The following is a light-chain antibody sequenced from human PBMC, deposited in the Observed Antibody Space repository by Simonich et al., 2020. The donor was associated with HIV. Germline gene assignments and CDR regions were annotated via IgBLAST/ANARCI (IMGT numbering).Light chain of an antibody. CDR3: QQYNDWPT. V-gene: IGKV3D-15*01. CDR1: QTVYSTY. Sequence: EIVLTQSPGTLSLSPGERATLSCRASQTVYSTYLAWYQQRPGQAPRLLIYSSSSRATDIPDRFSGSGSGTEFTLTISSMQSEDFAVYYCQQYNDWPTFGGGTKVEI. CDR2: SSS. J-gene: IGKJ4*01.